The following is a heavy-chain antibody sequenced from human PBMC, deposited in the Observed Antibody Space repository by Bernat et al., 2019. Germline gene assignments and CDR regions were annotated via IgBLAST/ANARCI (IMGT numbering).Heavy chain of an antibody. D-gene: IGHD3-16*02. CDR2: IYYSGST. J-gene: IGHJ4*02. CDR1: GGSISSSSYY. Sequence: QLQLQESGPGLVKPSETLSLTCTVSGGSISSSSYYWGWIRQPPGKGLEWIGSIYYSGSTYYNQSLKSRVTISVDTSKIQFSLKLSSVTAADTAVYYCARGLGGVIVMPFDYWGQGTLVTVSS. V-gene: IGHV4-39*01. CDR3: ARGLGGVIVMPFDY.